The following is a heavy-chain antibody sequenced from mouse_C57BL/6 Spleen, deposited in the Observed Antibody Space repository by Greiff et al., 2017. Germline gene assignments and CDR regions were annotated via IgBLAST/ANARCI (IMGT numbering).Heavy chain of an antibody. CDR1: GFTFSSYA. Sequence: EVMLVESGEGLVKPGGSLKLSCAASGFTFSSYAMSWVRQTPEKRLEWVAYISSGGDYIYYADTVKGRFTISRDNARNTLYLQMSSLKSEDTAMYDCTRVYGSSYSGYFDVWGTGTTVTVSS. CDR2: ISSGGDYI. CDR3: TRVYGSSYSGYFDV. J-gene: IGHJ1*03. D-gene: IGHD1-1*01. V-gene: IGHV5-9-1*02.